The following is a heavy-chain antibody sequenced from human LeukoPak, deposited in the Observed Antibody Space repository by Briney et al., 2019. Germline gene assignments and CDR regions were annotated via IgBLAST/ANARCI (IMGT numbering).Heavy chain of an antibody. J-gene: IGHJ4*02. V-gene: IGHV1-2*02. Sequence: ASVKVSCKASGYTFTGYYMHWVRQAPGQGLEWMGWINPNSGGTNYAQKFQGGVTMTRDTSISTAYMELSRLRSDDTAVYYCARGDTAMARQGLSYWGQGTLVTVSS. CDR3: ARGDTAMARQGLSY. CDR1: GYTFTGYY. D-gene: IGHD5-18*01. CDR2: INPNSGGT.